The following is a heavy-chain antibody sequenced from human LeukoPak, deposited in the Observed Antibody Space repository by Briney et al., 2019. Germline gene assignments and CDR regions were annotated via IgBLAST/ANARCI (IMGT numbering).Heavy chain of an antibody. J-gene: IGHJ4*02. D-gene: IGHD2-21*02. CDR2: ISAYNGNT. V-gene: IGHV1-18*01. CDR1: GYTFTSYG. Sequence: GPVKVSCKASGYTFTSYGISWVRQAPGQGLEWMGWISAYNGNTNYAQKLQGRVTMTTDTSTSTAYMELRSLRSDYTAVYYCASSEWVTDGFDYWGQGTLVTVSS. CDR3: ASSEWVTDGFDY.